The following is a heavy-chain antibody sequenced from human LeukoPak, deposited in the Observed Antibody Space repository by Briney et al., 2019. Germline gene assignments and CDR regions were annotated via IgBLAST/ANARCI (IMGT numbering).Heavy chain of an antibody. J-gene: IGHJ6*03. CDR2: ISISGSSM. CDR1: GFTFSNYE. CDR3: ASPTFSTNYYYYMDV. Sequence: GGSLRLSCAASGFTFSNYEMNWVRQAPGKGLEWVSYISISGSSMYYADSVKGRFTISGDNAKNSLYLQMNSLRAEDTAVYYCASPTFSTNYYYYMDVWGKGTTVTVSS. V-gene: IGHV3-48*03. D-gene: IGHD5-24*01.